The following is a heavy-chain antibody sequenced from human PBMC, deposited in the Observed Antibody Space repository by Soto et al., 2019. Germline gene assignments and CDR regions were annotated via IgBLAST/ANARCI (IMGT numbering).Heavy chain of an antibody. CDR3: ARDQAPYSNGWYY. D-gene: IGHD6-19*01. J-gene: IGHJ4*02. CDR1: GYTFTSYG. V-gene: IGHV1-18*01. Sequence: QIYLVQSGAEVKKPGASVKVSCKASGYTFTSYGIIWVRQAPGQGLEWMGWINTKNGNTHYAQKLQGRVTMTTDTSTTTAYMELMSLRTDDTAVYFCARDQAPYSNGWYYWGQGTLVTVSS. CDR2: INTKNGNT.